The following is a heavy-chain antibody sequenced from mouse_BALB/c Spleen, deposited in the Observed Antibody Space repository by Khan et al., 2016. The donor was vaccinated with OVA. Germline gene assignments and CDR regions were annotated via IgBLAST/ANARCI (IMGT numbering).Heavy chain of an antibody. D-gene: IGHD2-12*01. CDR3: APVGSYCVSFAY. Sequence: VQLQQSGPELVKPGASVKMSCKASGYTFTSYVMHWVKQKPGLGLEWIGYIYPFNDDTKYNEKFKGKATLTSDKSSSTAYMELSSLTSEDSAVYYCAPVGSYCVSFAYWGQGTLVTVSA. CDR1: GYTFTSYV. V-gene: IGHV1S136*01. CDR2: IYPFNDDT. J-gene: IGHJ3*01.